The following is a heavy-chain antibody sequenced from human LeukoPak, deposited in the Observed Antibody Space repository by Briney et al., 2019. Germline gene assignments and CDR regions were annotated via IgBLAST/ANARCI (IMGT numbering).Heavy chain of an antibody. Sequence: SETLSLTCTVSGGSISHYYWSWIRQPAGKGLEWVGRIHSTGSTDYNPSLKSRVTMSADTSKNQFSAKVNSVTAADTAVYYCARGLEVGADRALDYWGQGTLVTVSS. CDR3: ARGLEVGADRALDY. CDR1: GGSISHYY. V-gene: IGHV4-4*07. CDR2: IHSTGST. D-gene: IGHD1-1*01. J-gene: IGHJ4*02.